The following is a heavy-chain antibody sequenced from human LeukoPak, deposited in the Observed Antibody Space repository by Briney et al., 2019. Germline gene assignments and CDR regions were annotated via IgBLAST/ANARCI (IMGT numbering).Heavy chain of an antibody. J-gene: IGHJ5*02. Sequence: SETLSLTCAVYGGSFSGYYWSWIRQPPGKGLEWIGEINHSGSTNYNPSLKSRVTISVDTSKNQLSLKLSSVTAADTAVYYCARGQSYGSGSYYRNNWFDPWGQGTLVTVSS. CDR3: ARGQSYGSGSYYRNNWFDP. CDR1: GGSFSGYY. CDR2: INHSGST. V-gene: IGHV4-34*01. D-gene: IGHD3-10*01.